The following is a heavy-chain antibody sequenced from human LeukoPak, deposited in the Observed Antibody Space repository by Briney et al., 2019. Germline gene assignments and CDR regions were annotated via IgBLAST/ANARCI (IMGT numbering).Heavy chain of an antibody. CDR2: IKQDGSEK. CDR1: GFTFSSYW. CDR3: ARDGARSYYDFWSGYFGMPQFDY. J-gene: IGHJ4*02. V-gene: IGHV3-7*01. Sequence: GGSLRLSCAASGFTFSSYWMSWVRQAPGKGLEWVANIKQDGSEKYYVDSVKGRFTISRDNAKNSLYLQMNSLRAEDTAVYYCARDGARSYYDFWSGYFGMPQFDYWGQGTLVTVSS. D-gene: IGHD3-3*01.